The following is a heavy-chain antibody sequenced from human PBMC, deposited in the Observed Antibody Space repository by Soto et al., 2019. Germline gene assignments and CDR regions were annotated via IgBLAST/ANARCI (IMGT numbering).Heavy chain of an antibody. CDR2: INHSGST. Sequence: SETLSLTCAVYGGSFSGYYWSWIRQPPGKGLEWIGEINHSGSTNYNPSLKSRVTISVDTSKNQFSLKLSSVTAADTAVYYCARGPALTYYDYVWGSYRYTGFDYWGQGTLVTVSS. CDR3: ARGPALTYYDYVWGSYRYTGFDY. V-gene: IGHV4-34*01. J-gene: IGHJ4*02. CDR1: GGSFSGYY. D-gene: IGHD3-16*02.